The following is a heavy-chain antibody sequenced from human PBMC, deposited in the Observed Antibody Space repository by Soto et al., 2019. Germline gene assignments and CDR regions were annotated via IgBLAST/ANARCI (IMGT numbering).Heavy chain of an antibody. CDR1: GGSISNHY. D-gene: IGHD7-27*01. CDR3: TRANWYSEY. J-gene: IGHJ4*02. V-gene: IGHV4-59*11. Sequence: QVQLQESGPGLVKPSETLSLTCSVSGGSISNHYWSWIRQPPGKGLEWIGYIYYNGNTNYTPSLKRRVTMSVDTSRNQISLKLTTVTAADTAVYYCTRANWYSEYWGQGTLVTVSS. CDR2: IYYNGNT.